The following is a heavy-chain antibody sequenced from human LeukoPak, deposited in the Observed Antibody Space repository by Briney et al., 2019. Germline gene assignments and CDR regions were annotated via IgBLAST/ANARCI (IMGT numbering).Heavy chain of an antibody. CDR1: GITFGNNW. Sequence: GGSLRLSCAASGITFGNNWMHWVRQGPGRGLVWISRINSDGGGAIYADSVKGRFTVSRDNAKNTLYLQMNSLRAEDTAVYYCARDVLHNWFDTWGQGTLVTVSS. V-gene: IGHV3-74*01. CDR3: ARDVLHNWFDT. J-gene: IGHJ5*02. CDR2: INSDGGGA.